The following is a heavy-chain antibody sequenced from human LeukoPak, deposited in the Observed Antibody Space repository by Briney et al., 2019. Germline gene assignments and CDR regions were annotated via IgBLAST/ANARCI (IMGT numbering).Heavy chain of an antibody. CDR1: GASISSYY. D-gene: IGHD3-16*01. CDR3: ARDLGHN. CDR2: ISYGGGA. J-gene: IGHJ4*02. V-gene: IGHV4-59*01. Sequence: SETLSLTYTVSGASISSYYWSWIRQPPGEGLEWIGDISYGGGANYNPSLKSRVAMSIDTSKNLMSLKLNFVTAADTAVYYCARDLGHNWGQGTLVTVSS.